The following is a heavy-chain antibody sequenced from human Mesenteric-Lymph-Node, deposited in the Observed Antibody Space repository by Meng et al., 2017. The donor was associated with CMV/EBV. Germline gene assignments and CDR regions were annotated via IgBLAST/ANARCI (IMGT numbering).Heavy chain of an antibody. CDR1: GGSFSGYY. Sequence: GSLRLSCSFNGGSFSGYYWGWIRQPPGKGLEWIGSIYYSGSTYYNPSLKSRVTISVDTSKNQFSLKLSSVTAADTAVYYCARSDPTFDYWGQGTLVTVSS. V-gene: IGHV4-39*01. CDR2: IYYSGST. J-gene: IGHJ4*02. CDR3: ARSDPTFDY.